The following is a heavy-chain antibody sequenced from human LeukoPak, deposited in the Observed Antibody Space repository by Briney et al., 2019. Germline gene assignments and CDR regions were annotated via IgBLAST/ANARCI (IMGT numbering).Heavy chain of an antibody. V-gene: IGHV3-21*01. CDR2: ISGSSNYI. Sequence: GGSLRLSCAASGFTFSNYSTNWVRQAPGKGLEWVSSISGSSNYIYYVDSMKGRFTVSRDNAKNSLYLQMASLRAEDTAVYYCARDTCTNGVCYKSYWGQGTLVTVSS. CDR3: ARDTCTNGVCYKSY. D-gene: IGHD2-8*01. CDR1: GFTFSNYS. J-gene: IGHJ4*02.